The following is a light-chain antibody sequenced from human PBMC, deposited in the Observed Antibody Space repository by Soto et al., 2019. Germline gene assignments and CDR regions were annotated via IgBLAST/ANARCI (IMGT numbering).Light chain of an antibody. CDR1: QNVSNW. CDR2: KAS. V-gene: IGKV1-5*03. J-gene: IGKJ2*01. CDR3: QQYSKEST. Sequence: DVEMTQSPSTLPTSIGDRVTINCRASQNVSNWLAWYQQKPGKAPKLLIYKASRLESGVPSRFSASGSGTDFTLTIISLQSDDFATYFCQQYSKESTFGQGTKLEIK.